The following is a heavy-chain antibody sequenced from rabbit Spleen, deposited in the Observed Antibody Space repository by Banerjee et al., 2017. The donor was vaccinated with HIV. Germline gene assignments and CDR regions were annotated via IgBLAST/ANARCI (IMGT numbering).Heavy chain of an antibody. CDR3: ARDLVAVIGWNFNL. CDR1: GFTISGYW. J-gene: IGHJ4*01. V-gene: IGHV1S7*01. D-gene: IGHD1-1*01. CDR2: IYPITETT. Sequence: QLEESGGRLVQPGGSLTLSCKAFGFTISGYWMNWVRQAPGKGLEWIGIIYPITETTYYANWVNGRFTISSDNAQNTVDLQIDSLTAADTATYFCARDLVAVIGWNFNLWGQGTLVTVS.